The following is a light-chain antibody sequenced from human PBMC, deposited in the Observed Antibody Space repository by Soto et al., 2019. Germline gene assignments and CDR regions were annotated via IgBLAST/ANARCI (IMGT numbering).Light chain of an antibody. CDR3: QQRSNWPPIT. V-gene: IGKV3-11*01. J-gene: IGKJ5*01. Sequence: EIVLTQSPATLSLSPGERATLSCRASQSVGSYLAWYQQKPGQAPRLLIYDASNRATAIPARFSGSGSGTDFTLTTSSLEPEDFAVYYCQQRSNWPPITFGQGTRLDIK. CDR2: DAS. CDR1: QSVGSY.